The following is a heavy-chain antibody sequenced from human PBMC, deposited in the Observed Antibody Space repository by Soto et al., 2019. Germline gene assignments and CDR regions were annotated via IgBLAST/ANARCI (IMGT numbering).Heavy chain of an antibody. Sequence: GGSLRLSCAASGFTFSSYAMSWVRQAPGKGLEWVSAISGSGGSTYYADSVKGRFTISRDNSKNTLYLQMNSLRAEDTAVYYCAKDQELKWLRLTAGPYYFDYWGQGTLVTVSS. CDR1: GFTFSSYA. J-gene: IGHJ4*02. CDR3: AKDQELKWLRLTAGPYYFDY. CDR2: ISGSGGST. V-gene: IGHV3-23*01. D-gene: IGHD5-12*01.